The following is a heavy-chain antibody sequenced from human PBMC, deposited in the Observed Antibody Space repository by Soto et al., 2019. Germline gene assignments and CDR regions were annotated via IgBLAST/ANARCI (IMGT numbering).Heavy chain of an antibody. V-gene: IGHV4-34*01. CDR1: GGSFRGYY. CDR3: ATKFRYFDWLPNDY. CDR2: INHSGST. J-gene: IGHJ4*02. D-gene: IGHD3-9*01. Sequence: SETLSLTCAVYGGSFRGYYWSWIRQPPGKGLEWIGEINHSGSTNYNPSLKSRVTISVDTSKNQFSLKLSSVTAADTAVYYCATKFRYFDWLPNDYWGQGTLVTVSS.